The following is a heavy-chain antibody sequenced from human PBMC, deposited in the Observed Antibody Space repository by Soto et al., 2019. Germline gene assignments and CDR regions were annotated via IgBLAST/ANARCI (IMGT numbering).Heavy chain of an antibody. CDR3: ARQDCSSTSCYYGIDY. V-gene: IGHV5-51*01. J-gene: IGHJ4*02. CDR1: GYSFTSYW. D-gene: IGHD2-2*01. CDR2: IYPGDSDT. Sequence: PGESLKISCKGSGYSFTSYWIGWVRQMPGKGLEWMGIIYPGDSDTRYSPSFQGQVTISADKSISTAYLQWSSLKASDTAMYYCARQDCSSTSCYYGIDYWGQGTLVTVSS.